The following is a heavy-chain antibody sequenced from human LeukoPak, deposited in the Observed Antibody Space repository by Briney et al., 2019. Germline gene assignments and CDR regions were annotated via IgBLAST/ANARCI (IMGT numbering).Heavy chain of an antibody. CDR1: GYSISSGYY. J-gene: IGHJ4*02. CDR3: ARSDFWSGYCDY. CDR2: IYHSGST. Sequence: PSETLSLTCTVSGYSISSGYYWGWIRQPPGKGLEWIGSIYHSGSTYYNPSLKSRVTISVDTSKNQFSLKLSSVTAADTAVYYCARSDFWSGYCDYWGQGTLVTVSS. D-gene: IGHD3-3*01. V-gene: IGHV4-38-2*02.